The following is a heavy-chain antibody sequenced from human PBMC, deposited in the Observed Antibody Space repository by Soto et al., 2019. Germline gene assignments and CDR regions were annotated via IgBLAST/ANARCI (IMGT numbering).Heavy chain of an antibody. CDR1: GGSFSGYY. CDR3: ARGVAVAGTSKWTFDY. J-gene: IGHJ4*02. Sequence: SETLSLTCAVYGGSFSGYYWSWIRQPPGKGLERIGEINHSGSTNYNPSLKSRVTISVDTSKNQFSLKLSSVTAADTAVYYCARGVAVAGTSKWTFDYWGQGTLVTVSS. V-gene: IGHV4-34*01. CDR2: INHSGST. D-gene: IGHD6-19*01.